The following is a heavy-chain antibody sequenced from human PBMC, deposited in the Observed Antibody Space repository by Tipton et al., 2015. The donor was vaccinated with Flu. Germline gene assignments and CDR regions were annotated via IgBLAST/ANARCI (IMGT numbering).Heavy chain of an antibody. V-gene: IGHV4-34*01. CDR2: VNHSGST. J-gene: IGHJ4*02. D-gene: IGHD3-10*01. CDR3: ARFSVRGESDY. CDR1: GGSFSGDY. Sequence: LRLSCVVYGGSFSGDYCSWIRQPPGKGLEWIGEVNHSGSTNYKPSLKSRVTMSVDTSKNQFSLKMSSVTAADTAVYYCARFSVRGESDYWGQGTLVTVSS.